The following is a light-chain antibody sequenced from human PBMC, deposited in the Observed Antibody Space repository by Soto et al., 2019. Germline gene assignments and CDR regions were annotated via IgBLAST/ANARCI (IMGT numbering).Light chain of an antibody. V-gene: IGLV1-51*01. CDR1: YSNIGSNF. J-gene: IGLJ2*01. Sequence: QSVLTQPPSVSAAAGQKVTISCSGSYSNIGSNFVSWYQHFPGSSPRLLIYDNSQRPSGIPDRFSGSKSGSSATLGIPGLQTGDEDDYYCGTWDSSLSVVLFGGGTKLTVL. CDR3: GTWDSSLSVVL. CDR2: DNS.